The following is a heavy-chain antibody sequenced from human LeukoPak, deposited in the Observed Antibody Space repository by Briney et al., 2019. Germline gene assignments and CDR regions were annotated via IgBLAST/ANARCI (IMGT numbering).Heavy chain of an antibody. CDR1: GFTFSNAW. CDR3: AKDEYFDY. Sequence: GGSLRLSCAASGFTFSNAWMSWVRQAPGKGLEWVGRIKSKTDGGATDYAAPVKGRFTISRDDSKNTLYLQMNSLRAEDTAVYYCAKDEYFDYWGQGTLVTVSS. J-gene: IGHJ4*02. V-gene: IGHV3-15*01. CDR2: IKSKTDGGAT.